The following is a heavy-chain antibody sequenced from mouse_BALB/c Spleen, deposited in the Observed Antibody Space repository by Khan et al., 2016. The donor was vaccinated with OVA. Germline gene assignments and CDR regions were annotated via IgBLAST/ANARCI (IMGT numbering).Heavy chain of an antibody. CDR1: GYTFTNYC. Sequence: VQLQESGAELVRPGTSVKISCKASGYTFTNYCLGWVMQRPGHGLEWIGDIYPRVGYIYYNAKFKGRATLTAGKSSSTAHIQIRGLTSEDSAVYYCTRSYPCDFDVWGAGTTVTVSS. D-gene: IGHD1-1*01. V-gene: IGHV1-63*01. CDR3: TRSYPCDFDV. CDR2: IYPRVGYI. J-gene: IGHJ1*01.